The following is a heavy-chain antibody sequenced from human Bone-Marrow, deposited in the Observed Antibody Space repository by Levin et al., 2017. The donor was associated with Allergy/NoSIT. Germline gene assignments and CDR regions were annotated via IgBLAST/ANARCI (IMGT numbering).Heavy chain of an antibody. V-gene: IGHV1-2*02. J-gene: IGHJ3*02. D-gene: IGHD3-22*01. Sequence: ASVKVSCKASGYTFTGYYMHWVRQAPGQGLEWMGWINPNSGGTNYAQKFQGRVTMTRDTSISTAYMELSRLRSDDTAVYYCASGVGSSGYYWHAFDIWGQGTMVTVSS. CDR2: INPNSGGT. CDR1: GYTFTGYY. CDR3: ASGVGSSGYYWHAFDI.